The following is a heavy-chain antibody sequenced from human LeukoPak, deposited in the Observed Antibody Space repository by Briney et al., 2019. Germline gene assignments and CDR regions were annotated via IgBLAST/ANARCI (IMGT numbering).Heavy chain of an antibody. CDR2: ISAYNGNT. CDR1: GYTFTSYG. Sequence: ASVKVSCKASGYTFTSYGISWVRQAPGQGLEWMGWISAYNGNTNYAQKLQGRVTMTRDTSTSTVYMELSSLRSEDTAVYYCARDTHIVVVTTSGAFDIWGQGTMVTVSS. CDR3: ARDTHIVVVTTSGAFDI. J-gene: IGHJ3*02. D-gene: IGHD2-21*02. V-gene: IGHV1-18*01.